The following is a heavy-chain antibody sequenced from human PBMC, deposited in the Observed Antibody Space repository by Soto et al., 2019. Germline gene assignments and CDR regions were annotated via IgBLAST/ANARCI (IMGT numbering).Heavy chain of an antibody. J-gene: IGHJ4*02. CDR2: IIPILGIA. D-gene: IGHD3-10*01. CDR3: ARNSLYYGGGSYPKTPPYHDY. V-gene: IGHV1-69*02. CDR1: GGTFSSYT. Sequence: QVQLVQSGAEVKKPGSSVKVSCKASGGTFSSYTISWVRQAPGQGLEWMGRIIPILGIANYAQKFQGRVTITENKSKRTAKGRRRSLRSEDTAVYYWARNSLYYGGGSYPKTPPYHDYGGKGPLVPVPS.